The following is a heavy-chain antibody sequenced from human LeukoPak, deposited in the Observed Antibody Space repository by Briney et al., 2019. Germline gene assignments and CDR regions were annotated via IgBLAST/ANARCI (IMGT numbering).Heavy chain of an antibody. CDR1: GGSISSGDYY. V-gene: IGHV4-30-4*01. CDR3: ARANLSIVVVVAATGEFDY. Sequence: SQTLSLTCTVSGGSISSGDYYWSWIRQPPGKGLEWIGYIYYSGSTYYNPSLKSRVTISVDTSKNQFSLKLSSVTAADTAVYYCARANLSIVVVVAATGEFDYWGQGTLVTVSS. J-gene: IGHJ4*02. D-gene: IGHD2-15*01. CDR2: IYYSGST.